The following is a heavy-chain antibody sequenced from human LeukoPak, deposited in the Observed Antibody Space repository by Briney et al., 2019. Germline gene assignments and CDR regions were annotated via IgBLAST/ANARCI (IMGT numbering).Heavy chain of an antibody. Sequence: GSSVKVSCKASGGTFSSYAISWVRQAPGQGLEWMGGIIPIFGTANYAQKFQGRVTITADESTSTAYMELSSPRSEDTAVYYCASNSGYDLEDIVVVVAATAFDYWGQGTLVTVSS. CDR2: IIPIFGTA. V-gene: IGHV1-69*01. CDR3: ASNSGYDLEDIVVVVAATAFDY. D-gene: IGHD2-15*01. CDR1: GGTFSSYA. J-gene: IGHJ4*02.